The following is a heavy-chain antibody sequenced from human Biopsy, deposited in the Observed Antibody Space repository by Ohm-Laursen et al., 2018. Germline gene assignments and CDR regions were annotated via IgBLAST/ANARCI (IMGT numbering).Heavy chain of an antibody. Sequence: GSSVKVSCKASGVTFATYAFGWVRQAPGQGLEWMGGRIPYFNTIWYAQNFQDRVVITAERSARTTDMQLSGLRPDDTAVYYCVGGQRGPPIGVTVPGDVFDLWGPGTMVTVSP. CDR2: RIPYFNTI. V-gene: IGHV1-69*01. CDR1: GVTFATYA. J-gene: IGHJ3*01. D-gene: IGHD2/OR15-2a*01. CDR3: VGGQRGPPIGVTVPGDVFDL.